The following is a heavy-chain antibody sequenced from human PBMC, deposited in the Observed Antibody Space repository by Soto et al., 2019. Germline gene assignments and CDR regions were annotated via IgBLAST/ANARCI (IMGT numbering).Heavy chain of an antibody. J-gene: IGHJ6*03. CDR1: GGSISSGGYY. CDR2: IYYSGST. CDR3: ARVGYCSSTSCPSPPPYYYYYYYMDV. V-gene: IGHV4-31*03. D-gene: IGHD2-2*01. Sequence: QVQLQESGPGLVKPSQTLSLTCTVSGGSISSGGYYWSWIRQHPGKGLEWIGYIYYSGSTYYNPSLKSRVTISVDTSKNQFSLKLSSVTAADTAVYYCARVGYCSSTSCPSPPPYYYYYYYMDVWGKGTTVTVSS.